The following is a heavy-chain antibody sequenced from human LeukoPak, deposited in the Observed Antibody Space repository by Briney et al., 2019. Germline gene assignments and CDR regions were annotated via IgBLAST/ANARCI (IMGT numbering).Heavy chain of an antibody. CDR3: ARDPSSGSYSFDY. J-gene: IGHJ4*02. CDR1: GYTFTGYY. V-gene: IGHV1-2*02. D-gene: IGHD3-10*01. Sequence: GASVKVSCKASGYTFTGYYMHWVRQAPGQGLEWMGWINPNSGGTNYAQKFQGRVTMTRDTSISTAYMELSRPRSDDTAVYYCARDPSSGSYSFDYWGQGTLVTVSS. CDR2: INPNSGGT.